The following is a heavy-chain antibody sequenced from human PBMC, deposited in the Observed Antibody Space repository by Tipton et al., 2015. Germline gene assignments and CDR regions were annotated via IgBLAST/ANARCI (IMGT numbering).Heavy chain of an antibody. CDR1: GGSISSGANY. V-gene: IGHV4-61*08. D-gene: IGHD3-10*01. Sequence: LSLTCTVSGGSISSGANYWSWIRQPPGKGLEWIGNIYYSGSTKYNPSLKSRVTISVDTSKNQFSLKLSSVTAADTAVYYCARLRETYGSDSDNWFDPWGQGTLVTVSS. CDR3: ARLRETYGSDSDNWFDP. CDR2: IYYSGST. J-gene: IGHJ5*02.